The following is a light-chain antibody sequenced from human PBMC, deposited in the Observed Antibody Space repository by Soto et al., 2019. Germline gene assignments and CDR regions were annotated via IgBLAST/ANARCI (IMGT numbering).Light chain of an antibody. Sequence: QSALTQPASVSGSPGQSITISCTGNSSDVGGYDYVSWYQQHPAKAPKLMNYDVSNGPSGVSNRFSGSRSVNTASLTISGPQAEDEDDYYCRSYTSSSALVVFGAGTKLTVL. CDR1: SSDVGGYDY. CDR2: DVS. V-gene: IGLV2-14*01. J-gene: IGLJ1*01. CDR3: RSYTSSSALVV.